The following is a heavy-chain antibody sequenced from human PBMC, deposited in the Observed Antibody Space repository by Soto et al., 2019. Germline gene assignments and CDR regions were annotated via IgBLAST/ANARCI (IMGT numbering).Heavy chain of an antibody. V-gene: IGHV1-18*01. J-gene: IGHJ4*02. Sequence: QVQLVQSGAEVKKPGASVKVSCKAAGYTLTTYGVSWVRQAPGQGLEWVGWISAYNDHTNYAQKFQGRVTMTTDTFTSRADMELRSLRSDDTAVYYCASATCFDYWGQGTLVTVSS. CDR2: ISAYNDHT. D-gene: IGHD2-15*01. CDR3: ASATCFDY. CDR1: GYTLTTYG.